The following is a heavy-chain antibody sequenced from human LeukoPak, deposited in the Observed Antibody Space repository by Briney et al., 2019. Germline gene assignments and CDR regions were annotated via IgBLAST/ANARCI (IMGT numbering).Heavy chain of an antibody. V-gene: IGHV3-21*01. D-gene: IGHD1-26*01. Sequence: GGSLRLSCAASGFTFSSYNMNWVRQAPGKGLEWVSSISSSSSYIYYADSVKGRFTISRDNAKNSLYLQMNSLRAEDTAVYYCARDRYSGSYHAFDIWGQGTMVTVSS. J-gene: IGHJ3*02. CDR1: GFTFSSYN. CDR2: ISSSSSYI. CDR3: ARDRYSGSYHAFDI.